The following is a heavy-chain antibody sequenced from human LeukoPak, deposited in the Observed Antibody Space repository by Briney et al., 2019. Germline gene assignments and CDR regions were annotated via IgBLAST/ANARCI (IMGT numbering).Heavy chain of an antibody. J-gene: IGHJ6*03. Sequence: PSETLSLTCTISGGSISTYHWSWIRQPPEKGLEWIGYIYKGSTNYNPSLKSRVTISRVTSKNQFSLKLRSVPAADTAVYYCARSKVQECTNGVCYRKNYYYYMDVWGKGTTVTVSS. V-gene: IGHV4-59*12. CDR2: IYKGST. CDR3: ARSKVQECTNGVCYRKNYYYYMDV. CDR1: GGSISTYH. D-gene: IGHD2-8*01.